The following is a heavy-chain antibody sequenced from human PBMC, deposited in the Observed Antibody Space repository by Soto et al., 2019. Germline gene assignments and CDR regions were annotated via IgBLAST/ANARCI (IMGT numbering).Heavy chain of an antibody. Sequence: QVQLVESGGGVVQPGRSLRLSCAASGFTFSSYGMHWVRQAPGKGLEWVAVIWYDGSNKYYADSVKGRFTISRDNSKNTLYLQMNSLRAEDTAVYYCARVYKEPYYYDSSGYYLMGIDYWGQGTLVTVSS. J-gene: IGHJ4*02. CDR2: IWYDGSNK. D-gene: IGHD3-22*01. CDR3: ARVYKEPYYYDSSGYYLMGIDY. V-gene: IGHV3-33*01. CDR1: GFTFSSYG.